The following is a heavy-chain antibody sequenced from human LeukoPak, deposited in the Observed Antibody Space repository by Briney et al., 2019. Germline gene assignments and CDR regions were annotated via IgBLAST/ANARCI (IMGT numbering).Heavy chain of an antibody. CDR1: GGSFSGYY. CDR3: AREYSSSWFDFDY. CDR2: INHSGST. V-gene: IGHV4-34*01. J-gene: IGHJ4*02. D-gene: IGHD6-13*01. Sequence: PSETLSLTCAVYGGSFSGYYWSWIRQPPGKGLEWIGEINHSGSTNYNPSLKSRVTISVDTSKNQFSLQLNSVTPEDTAVYYCAREYSSSWFDFDYWGQGTLVTVSS.